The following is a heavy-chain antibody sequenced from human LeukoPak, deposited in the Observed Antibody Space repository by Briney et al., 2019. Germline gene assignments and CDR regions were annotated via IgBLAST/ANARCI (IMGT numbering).Heavy chain of an antibody. Sequence: ASVKVSCKASGYTFTGYYMHWVRQAPGQGLEWMGWINPNSGGTNYAQKFQGRVTMTRDTSISTAYMELSRLRSDDTAVYYCAREVVARLVYFDYWGQGTLVTVSS. J-gene: IGHJ4*02. D-gene: IGHD6-6*01. V-gene: IGHV1-2*02. CDR1: GYTFTGYY. CDR3: AREVVARLVYFDY. CDR2: INPNSGGT.